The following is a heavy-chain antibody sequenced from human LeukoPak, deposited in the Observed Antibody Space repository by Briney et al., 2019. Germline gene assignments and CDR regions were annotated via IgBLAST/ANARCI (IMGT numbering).Heavy chain of an antibody. D-gene: IGHD2-21*01. CDR3: ARDLLLAY. Sequence: GGSLRLSCAASAFTFRSYAMSWVRQAGGKGLEWVSYISTSSSAIYCADSVKGRFTVSRDNAKNLLYLQMNSLRDEDTAVYYCARDLLLAYWGQGSLVTVSS. CDR1: AFTFRSYA. CDR2: ISTSSSAI. J-gene: IGHJ4*02. V-gene: IGHV3-48*02.